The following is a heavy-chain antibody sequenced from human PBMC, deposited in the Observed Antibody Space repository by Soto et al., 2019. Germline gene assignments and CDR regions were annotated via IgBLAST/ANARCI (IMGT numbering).Heavy chain of an antibody. CDR2: ISYDGSNK. CDR3: AGPYGGNPYYCDH. D-gene: IGHD2-15*01. CDR1: GFTFSSYA. V-gene: IGHV3-30-3*01. J-gene: IGHJ4*02. Sequence: QVQLVESGGGVVQPGRSLRLSCAASGFTFSSYAMHWVRQAPGKGLEWVAVISYDGSNKYYADSVKGRFTISRDNSKHTLYLQMNSMRAEDTAVYYCAGPYGGNPYYCDHWGEGTLVIVSP.